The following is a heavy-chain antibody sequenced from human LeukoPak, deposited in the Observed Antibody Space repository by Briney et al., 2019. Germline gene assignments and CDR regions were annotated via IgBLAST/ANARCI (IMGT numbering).Heavy chain of an antibody. CDR1: GYSFTGYY. Sequence: ASVKVSCKASGYSFTGYYMHWVRQTPGQGLEWMGWINPNNGDTNYAQRFRGRVTMTRDTSISTAYMELSRLTSDDTAVFYCARGKYYYGSGSFWWFDPWGQGTLVTVSS. J-gene: IGHJ5*02. D-gene: IGHD3-10*01. CDR2: INPNNGDT. V-gene: IGHV1-2*02. CDR3: ARGKYYYGSGSFWWFDP.